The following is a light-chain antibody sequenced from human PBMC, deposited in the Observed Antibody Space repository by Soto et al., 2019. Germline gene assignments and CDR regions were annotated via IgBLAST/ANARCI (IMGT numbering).Light chain of an antibody. CDR3: CSYTSSSTWV. J-gene: IGLJ3*02. CDR1: SSDVGGSNH. V-gene: IGLV2-11*01. Sequence: QSALTQPRSVSGSPGQSVTISCTGVSSDVGGSNHVSWYQHHPGKAPKLMIYDVNKRPSGVPDRFSGSKSGNTASLTISGLQAEDEADYHCCSYTSSSTWVFGGGTKVTVL. CDR2: DVN.